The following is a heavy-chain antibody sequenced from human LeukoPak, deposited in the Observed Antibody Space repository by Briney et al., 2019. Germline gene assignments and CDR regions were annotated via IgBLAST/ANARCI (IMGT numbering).Heavy chain of an antibody. CDR3: ARPGGTRFLEWSEDDAFDI. CDR1: GFTFSSYW. D-gene: IGHD3-3*01. CDR2: INSDGSST. Sequence: SGGSLRLSCAASGFTFSSYWMHWVRQAPGKGLVWVSRINSDGSSTSYADSVKGRFTISRDNAKNTLYLQMNSLRAEDTAVYYCARPGGTRFLEWSEDDAFDIWGQGTMVTVSS. J-gene: IGHJ3*02. V-gene: IGHV3-74*01.